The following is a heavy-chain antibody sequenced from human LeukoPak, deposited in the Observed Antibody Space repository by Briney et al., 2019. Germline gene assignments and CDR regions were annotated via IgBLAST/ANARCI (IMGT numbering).Heavy chain of an antibody. V-gene: IGHV3-7*01. J-gene: IGHJ4*02. CDR3: ARGKEVDY. CDR2: IKQDGSEK. CDR1: GFTFSSFW. Sequence: GGSLRLSCAASGFTFSSFWMSWVRQAPGKGLEWAANIKQDGSEKDYVDSVKGRFTISRDNAKNSLYLQMNSLRAEDTAAYYCARGKEVDYWGQGTLVTVSS.